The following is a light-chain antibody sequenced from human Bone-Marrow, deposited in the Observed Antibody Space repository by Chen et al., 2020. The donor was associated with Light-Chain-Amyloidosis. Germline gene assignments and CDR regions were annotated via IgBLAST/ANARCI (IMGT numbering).Light chain of an antibody. CDR3: QSADSSGTYEVI. V-gene: IGLV3-25*03. CDR2: RDT. CDR1: DLPTKY. Sequence: SYALPHPPSVSVSPGQTSRIPCSGDDLPTKYAYWYQQKPGQAPVLVIHRDTERPSGISERFSGSSSGTTATLTISGVQAEDEADYHCQSADSSGTYEVIFGGGTKLTVL. J-gene: IGLJ2*01.